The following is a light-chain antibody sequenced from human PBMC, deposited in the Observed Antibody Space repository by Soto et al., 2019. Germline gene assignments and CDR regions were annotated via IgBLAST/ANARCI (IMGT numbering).Light chain of an antibody. CDR3: QQTYSTPTWT. CDR1: QSINRF. CDR2: AAS. V-gene: IGKV1-39*01. Sequence: DIQMTQSPSSLSASLGDRVTITCRASQSINRFLNWYQHQPGKAPKVLIYAASNLQSGVPSRFNGNGSGTDFTLTISSLQPEDFATYFCQQTYSTPTWTFGQGTKVEIK. J-gene: IGKJ1*01.